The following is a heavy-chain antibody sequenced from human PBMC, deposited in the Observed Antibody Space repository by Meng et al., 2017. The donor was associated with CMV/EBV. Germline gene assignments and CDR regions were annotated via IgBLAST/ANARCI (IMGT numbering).Heavy chain of an antibody. D-gene: IGHD3-16*01. CDR1: GFTFSSYG. CDR2: IRYDGSNK. V-gene: IGHV3-30*02. J-gene: IGHJ3*02. CDR3: AKAPPGVWGTFDI. Sequence: GESLKISCAASGFTFSSYGMHWVRQAPGKGLEWVAFIRYDGSNKYYADSVKGRFTISRDNSKNTLYLQMNSLRAEDTAVYYCAKAPPGVWGTFDIWGQGTMVTVSS.